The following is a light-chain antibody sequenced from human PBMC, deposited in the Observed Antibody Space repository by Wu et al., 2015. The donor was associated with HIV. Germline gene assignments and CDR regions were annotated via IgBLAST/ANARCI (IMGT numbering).Light chain of an antibody. Sequence: MVMTQSPATLSVSPGERATLSCRASQSVSRKLAWYQQKPGQAPRLLIYDASTRATGIPARFSGSGSGTEFTLTISSLQSEDSAVYYCQQYGSSPLTFGGGTKVEIK. J-gene: IGKJ4*01. V-gene: IGKV3-15*01. CDR1: QSVSRK. CDR3: QQYGSSPLT. CDR2: DAS.